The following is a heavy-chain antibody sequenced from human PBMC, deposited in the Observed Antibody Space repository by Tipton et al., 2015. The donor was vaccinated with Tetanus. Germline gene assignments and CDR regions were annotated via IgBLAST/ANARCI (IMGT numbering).Heavy chain of an antibody. V-gene: IGHV3-23*01. Sequence: SLRLSCAATGFTFNIFGMSWVRQAPGKGLEWVSGISRSGDNTFYADSVKGRFTISRDNSKNTLYLQMNSLRAEDTAIYYCAKEIRPNDSWGQGTLVTVSS. CDR2: ISRSGDNT. J-gene: IGHJ4*02. D-gene: IGHD3-16*01. CDR3: AKEIRPNDS. CDR1: GFTFNIFG.